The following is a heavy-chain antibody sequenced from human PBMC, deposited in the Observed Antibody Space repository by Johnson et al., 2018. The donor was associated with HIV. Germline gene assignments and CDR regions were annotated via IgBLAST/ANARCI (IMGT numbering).Heavy chain of an antibody. D-gene: IGHD3-16*01. CDR3: ARDYHYVWGSSYGFDI. CDR2: ISYDGSNK. Sequence: VQLVESGGGVVQPGRSLRLSCAASGFTFSSSAMHWVRQAPGKGLEWVAVISYDGSNKYYVDSVKGRFTISRDNSKNTLYLQMNSLRAEDTAVYYCARDYHYVWGSSYGFDIWGQGTMVIVSS. J-gene: IGHJ3*02. CDR1: GFTFSSSA. V-gene: IGHV3-30*14.